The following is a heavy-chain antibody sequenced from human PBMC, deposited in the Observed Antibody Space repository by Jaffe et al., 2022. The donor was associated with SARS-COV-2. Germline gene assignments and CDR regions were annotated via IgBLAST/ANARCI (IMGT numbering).Heavy chain of an antibody. J-gene: IGHJ4*02. CDR1: GFTFSSYA. V-gene: IGHV3-23*01. CDR3: AKDPAQVVVVAATHFDY. Sequence: EVQLLESGGGLVQPGGSLRLSCAASGFTFSSYAMSWVRQAPGKGLEWVSAISGSGGSTYYADSVKGRFTISRDNSKNTLYLQMNSLRAEDTAVYYCAKDPAQVVVVAATHFDYWGQGTLVTVSS. D-gene: IGHD2-15*01. CDR2: ISGSGGST.